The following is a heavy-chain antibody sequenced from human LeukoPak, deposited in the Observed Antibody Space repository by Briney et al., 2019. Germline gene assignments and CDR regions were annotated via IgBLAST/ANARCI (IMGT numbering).Heavy chain of an antibody. Sequence: SQTLSLTCTVSGGSISSGSYYWGWIRQPPGKGLEWIGSIYYSGSTYYNPSLKSRVTISVDTSKNQFSLKLSSVTAADTAVYYCARGQGYCSGGSCAPYNWFDPWGQGTLVTVSS. V-gene: IGHV4-39*07. CDR1: GGSISSGSYY. J-gene: IGHJ5*02. CDR3: ARGQGYCSGGSCAPYNWFDP. CDR2: IYYSGST. D-gene: IGHD2-15*01.